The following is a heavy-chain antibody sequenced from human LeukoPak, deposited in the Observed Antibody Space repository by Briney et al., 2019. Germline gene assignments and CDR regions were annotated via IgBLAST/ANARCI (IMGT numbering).Heavy chain of an antibody. Sequence: PSETLSLTCTVSGGSISSYSWSWIRQPPGKGLEWIGYIYHSGSTYYNPPLKSRVTISVDRSKNQFSLKLSSVTAADTAVYYCARGMVRGVFDYWGQGTLVTVPS. J-gene: IGHJ4*02. CDR3: ARGMVRGVFDY. CDR2: IYHSGST. D-gene: IGHD3-10*01. V-gene: IGHV4-30-2*01. CDR1: GGSISSYS.